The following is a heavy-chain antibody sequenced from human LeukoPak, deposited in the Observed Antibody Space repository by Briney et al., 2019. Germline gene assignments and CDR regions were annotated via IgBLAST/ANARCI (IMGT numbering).Heavy chain of an antibody. CDR1: GFTFSSYT. Sequence: GGSLRLSCTASGFTFSSYTMTWVRQAPGKGLRWVSTITTGDGNTYYADSVKGRFTVSRDDSKNTLYLQMNSLRAEDTAVYYCAKDGGLWVSAHWGDSWGRGTLVTVSS. CDR2: ITTGDGNT. CDR3: AKDGGLWVSAHWGDS. J-gene: IGHJ4*02. V-gene: IGHV3-23*01. D-gene: IGHD7-27*01.